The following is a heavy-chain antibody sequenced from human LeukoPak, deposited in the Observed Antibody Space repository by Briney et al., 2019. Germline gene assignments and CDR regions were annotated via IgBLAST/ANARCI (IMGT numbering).Heavy chain of an antibody. V-gene: IGHV3-64*01. CDR2: ISSNGGST. CDR3: ARDLFRYGTSGGDCTICGYGMDV. J-gene: IGHJ6*02. CDR1: GFTFSSYA. D-gene: IGHD2-21*02. Sequence: PGGSLRLSCAASGFTFSSYAMHWVRQAPGKGLEYVSAISSNGGSTYYANSVKGRFTISRDNSKNTLYLQMGSLRAEDMAVYYCARDLFRYGTSGGDCTICGYGMDVWGRGTTVTVSS.